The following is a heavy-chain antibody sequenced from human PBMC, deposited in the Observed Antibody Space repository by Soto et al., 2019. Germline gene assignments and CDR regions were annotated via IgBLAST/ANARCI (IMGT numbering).Heavy chain of an antibody. J-gene: IGHJ3*01. D-gene: IGHD2-2*01. CDR1: VCCVMSGYCF. V-gene: IGHV4-61*01. CDR2: IYYSGST. Sequence: PSSSXSLTWTVGVCCVMSGYCFGSWLRQSPGNLLEWIAYIYYSGSTNYNPSLKSRATISVDTSKSQVSLTLTSMTAADAALYYCARYPHPYQYALEVWG. CDR3: ARYPHPYQYALEV.